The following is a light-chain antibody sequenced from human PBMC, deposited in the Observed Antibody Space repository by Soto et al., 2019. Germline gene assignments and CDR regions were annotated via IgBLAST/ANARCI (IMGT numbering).Light chain of an antibody. V-gene: IGKV1-5*03. Sequence: DIQLTQSPSTLSASVGDRVTITCRASQSISNYLAWYQQKPGKAPKVLIYKASSLESGVPSRFSGSGSGTXXXXXXXXXXXXXFATYYCQHCDSYWTFGQGTKVEIK. J-gene: IGKJ1*01. CDR1: QSISNY. CDR3: QHCDSYWT. CDR2: KAS.